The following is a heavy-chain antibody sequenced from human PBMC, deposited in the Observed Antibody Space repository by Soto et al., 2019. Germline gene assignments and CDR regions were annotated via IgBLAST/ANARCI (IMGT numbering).Heavy chain of an antibody. J-gene: IGHJ1*01. CDR2: IYYSGTT. Sequence: SETLSLTCTVSGGSIRSTTYYWGWIRQPPGKGLEWIGSIYYSGTTYYNPSLKGRVTVSVDMSKNQFSLKLSSVTAADTAVYYCATHNWDLDPWGQGTLVTVSS. CDR1: GGSIRSTTYY. CDR3: ATHNWDLDP. D-gene: IGHD1-7*01. V-gene: IGHV4-39*01.